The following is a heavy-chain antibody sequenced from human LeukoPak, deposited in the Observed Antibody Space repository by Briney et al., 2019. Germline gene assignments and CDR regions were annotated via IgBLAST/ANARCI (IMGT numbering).Heavy chain of an antibody. D-gene: IGHD6-19*01. V-gene: IGHV3-15*01. J-gene: IGHJ4*02. CDR2: IKSNTDGGTT. Sequence: GGSLRLSCAASGFTFSNAWMSWVRQAPGKGLEWVGRIKSNTDGGTTDYAAPGKGRFTISRDDSKNTLYLQMNSLKTEDTAVYYCTTDLQYSSGWLQIDYWGQGTLVPVSS. CDR1: GFTFSNAW. CDR3: TTDLQYSSGWLQIDY.